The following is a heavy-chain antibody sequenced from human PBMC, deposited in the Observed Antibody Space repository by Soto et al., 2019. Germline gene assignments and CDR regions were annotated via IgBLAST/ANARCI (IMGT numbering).Heavy chain of an antibody. D-gene: IGHD6-6*01. J-gene: IGHJ6*02. CDR2: IIPIFGTE. CDR3: ARELRQLVDYYGMDV. V-gene: IGHV1-69*01. CDR1: GGTFSSYA. Sequence: QVQLVQSGAEGKKPGSSVKVSCKASGGTFSSYAIIWVRQAPGQGLEWMGGIIPIFGTENYAQKFQGRVTITADECTSTAYMELSSLRSEDTAVYYCARELRQLVDYYGMDVWGQGTTVTVSS.